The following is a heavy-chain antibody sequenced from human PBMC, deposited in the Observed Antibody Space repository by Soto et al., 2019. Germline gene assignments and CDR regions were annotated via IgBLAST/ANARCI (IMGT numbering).Heavy chain of an antibody. J-gene: IGHJ5*02. V-gene: IGHV1-18*01. Sequence: ASVKVSCKASGYTFTSYGISWVRQAPGQGLEWMGWISAYNGSTSYAQKFQGRVTMTRDTSTSTVYMELSSLRSEDTAVYYCARSEVYQAFNPWGQGTLVTVSS. CDR3: ARSEVYQAFNP. CDR2: ISAYNGST. CDR1: GYTFTSYG. D-gene: IGHD6-6*01.